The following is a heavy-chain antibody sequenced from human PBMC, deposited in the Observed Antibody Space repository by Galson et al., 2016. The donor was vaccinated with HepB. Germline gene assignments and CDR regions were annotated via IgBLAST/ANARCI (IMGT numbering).Heavy chain of an antibody. CDR1: GGTFSRNA. CDR2: IIPIFGTA. Sequence: SVKVSCKASGGTFSRNAISWVRQAPGQGLEWMGIIIPIFGTANYAQKFQGRVTLTADESTSTAYLELSSLRSEDTAVYYCARASIFPGARMVFDSWGQGILVTVSS. V-gene: IGHV1-69*13. J-gene: IGHJ5*01. CDR3: ARASIFPGARMVFDS. D-gene: IGHD2-2*01.